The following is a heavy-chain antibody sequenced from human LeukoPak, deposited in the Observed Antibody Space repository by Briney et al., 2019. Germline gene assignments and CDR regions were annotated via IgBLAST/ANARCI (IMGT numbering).Heavy chain of an antibody. V-gene: IGHV3-7*01. D-gene: IGHD2-2*01. Sequence: PGGSLRLSCAASGFTFSNYWMTWVRQAPGKGLEWVANIKHDGSEKYYVDSMKGRFTISRDNAKNSLYLQMNSLRAEDTAVYYCARELVVPAYGMDVWGQGTTVTVSS. CDR3: ARELVVPAYGMDV. CDR2: IKHDGSEK. CDR1: GFTFSNYW. J-gene: IGHJ6*02.